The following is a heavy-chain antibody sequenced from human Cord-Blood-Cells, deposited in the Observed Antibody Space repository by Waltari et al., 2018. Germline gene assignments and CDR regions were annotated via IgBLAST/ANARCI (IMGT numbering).Heavy chain of an antibody. CDR1: GFTFSSYE. CDR2: VSSSGSTT. CDR3: ARGGGLHWYFDL. J-gene: IGHJ2*01. Sequence: EVQLVESGGGLVQPGGSLRLSCAAAGFTFSSYEMNWVRQAPGKGLEWVSYVSSSGSTTYYARSAKGRLTIARDNAKNSLYLQMNSLRAEDTAVYYCARGGGLHWYFDLWGRGTLVTVSS. V-gene: IGHV3-48*03.